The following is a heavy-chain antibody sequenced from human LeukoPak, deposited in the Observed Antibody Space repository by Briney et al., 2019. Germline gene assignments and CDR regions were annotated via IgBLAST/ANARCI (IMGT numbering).Heavy chain of an antibody. V-gene: IGHV1-2*02. CDR2: INPNSGGT. Sequence: ASVKVSCKASGYTFTGYYMHWVRQAPGQGLEWVGWINPNSGGTNYAQKFQGRVTMTRDTSISTAYMELSRLRSDDTAVYYCARWLDRDIPWLDPWGQGTLVTVSS. D-gene: IGHD6-19*01. CDR1: GYTFTGYY. CDR3: ARWLDRDIPWLDP. J-gene: IGHJ5*02.